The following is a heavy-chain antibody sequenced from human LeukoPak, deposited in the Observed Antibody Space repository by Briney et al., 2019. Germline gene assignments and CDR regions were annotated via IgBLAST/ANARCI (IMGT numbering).Heavy chain of an antibody. CDR3: ARIRLDYSETRIDSFDI. CDR2: IYSGGST. CDR1: GFIVSSNY. V-gene: IGHV3-53*04. Sequence: TGGSLRLSCAASGFIVSSNYMSWVRQAPGKGLEWVSSIYSGGSTYYADSVKGRYTISRHNPNTLCLQMNSQKTEDTAVYYCARIRLDYSETRIDSFDIWGQGTMVTVSS. D-gene: IGHD3-22*01. J-gene: IGHJ3*02.